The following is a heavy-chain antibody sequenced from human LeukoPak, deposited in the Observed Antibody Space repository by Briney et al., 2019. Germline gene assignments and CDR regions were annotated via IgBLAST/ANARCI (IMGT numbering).Heavy chain of an antibody. V-gene: IGHV4-31*03. CDR3: ASTDYGGYFDY. Sequence: PSETLSLTCTVSGGSISSGGYYWSWTRQPPGTGLEWTGYIYYSGSNYYNPSLKSRVTISVDTSKNEFSLKLSSVTAADTAVYYCASTDYGGYFDYWGQGTLVTVSS. D-gene: IGHD4-23*01. J-gene: IGHJ4*02. CDR2: IYYSGSN. CDR1: GGSISSGGYY.